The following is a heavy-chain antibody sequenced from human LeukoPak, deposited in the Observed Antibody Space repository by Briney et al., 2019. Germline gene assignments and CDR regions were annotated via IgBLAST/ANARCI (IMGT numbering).Heavy chain of an antibody. V-gene: IGHV3-23*01. CDR1: GFTFSSYG. J-gene: IGHJ6*03. CDR3: AKEGVAATHYYMDV. Sequence: GGTLRLSCAASGFTFSSYGMSWVRQAPGKGLEWVSLISGSAGSTDYADSVKGRFTLSRDNSKNTLYLQMNSLRAEDTAIYYCAKEGVAATHYYMDVWGKGTTVTVSS. D-gene: IGHD2-15*01. CDR2: ISGSAGST.